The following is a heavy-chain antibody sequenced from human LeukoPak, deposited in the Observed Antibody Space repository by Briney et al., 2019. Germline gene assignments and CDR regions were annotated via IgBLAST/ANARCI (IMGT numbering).Heavy chain of an antibody. Sequence: ASETLSLTCTVSGGPISSSSYYWGWIRQPPGKGLEWVGSIYYSGSTYYNPSLKSRVTISVDTSKNQFSLKLSSVTAADTAVYYCAVSSGWYGSSGAFDIWGQGTMVTVSS. V-gene: IGHV4-39*01. CDR3: AVSSGWYGSSGAFDI. D-gene: IGHD6-19*01. J-gene: IGHJ3*02. CDR2: IYYSGST. CDR1: GGPISSSSYY.